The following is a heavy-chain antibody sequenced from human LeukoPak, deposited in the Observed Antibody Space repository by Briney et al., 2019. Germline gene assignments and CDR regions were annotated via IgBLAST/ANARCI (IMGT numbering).Heavy chain of an antibody. J-gene: IGHJ6*02. CDR1: GFTFSSYA. D-gene: IGHD3-9*01. CDR2: ISGRGDST. CDR3: AKGYYDILTGYSAYYNYGMDV. Sequence: PGGSLRLSCAASGFTFSSYAMSWVRQAPGKGLQWVSGISGRGDSTYCADSVKGRFTISRDNSKNTLYLQMNSLRAEDTAVYYCAKGYYDILTGYSAYYNYGMDVWGQGTTVTVSS. V-gene: IGHV3-23*01.